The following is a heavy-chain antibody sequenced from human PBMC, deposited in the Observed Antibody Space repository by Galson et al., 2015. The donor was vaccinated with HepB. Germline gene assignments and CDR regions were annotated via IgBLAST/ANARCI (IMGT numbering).Heavy chain of an antibody. Sequence: SLRLSCAASGFTFSTYWMHWVRQVPGKGLVWFSRINSDGRSTSYADSVKGRFTISRDNAKNTLYLQMNSLRAEDTAVYYCARLGGNYRTTSHFDYWGQGTLVTVSS. J-gene: IGHJ4*02. V-gene: IGHV3-74*01. CDR2: INSDGRST. CDR1: GFTFSTYW. CDR3: ARLGGNYRTTSHFDY. D-gene: IGHD1-26*01.